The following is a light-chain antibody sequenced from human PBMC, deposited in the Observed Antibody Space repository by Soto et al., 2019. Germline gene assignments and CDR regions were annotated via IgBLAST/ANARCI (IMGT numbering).Light chain of an antibody. Sequence: QSALTQPASVSGSPGQSITISCTGTSSDVGGYNYVSWYQQHPGKAPKLMIYDVSNRPSGVSNRFSGSKSGNTASLTIFGLQAEDEADYYCSSDTSSSTLVVFGGGTKLTVL. CDR3: SSDTSSSTLVV. J-gene: IGLJ2*01. CDR2: DVS. CDR1: SSDVGGYNY. V-gene: IGLV2-14*01.